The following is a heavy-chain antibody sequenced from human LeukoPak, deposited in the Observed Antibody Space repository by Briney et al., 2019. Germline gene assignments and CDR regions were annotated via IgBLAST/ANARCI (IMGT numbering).Heavy chain of an antibody. J-gene: IGHJ5*02. CDR3: ARGRQDRYCSSTSCYTTRDNWFDP. Sequence: SETLSLTCTVSGGSISSYYWSWIRQPPGKGLEWIGYIYYSGSTNYNPSLQSRVTISVDTSKNQFSLKLSSVTAADTAVYYCARGRQDRYCSSTSCYTTRDNWFDPWGQGTLVTVSS. D-gene: IGHD2-2*02. CDR2: IYYSGST. V-gene: IGHV4-59*12. CDR1: GGSISSYY.